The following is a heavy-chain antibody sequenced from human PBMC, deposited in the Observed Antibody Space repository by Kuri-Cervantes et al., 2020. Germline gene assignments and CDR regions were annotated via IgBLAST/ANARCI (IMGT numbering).Heavy chain of an antibody. CDR1: GYTFTYRY. V-gene: IGHV1-45*02. J-gene: IGHJ4*02. D-gene: IGHD2-15*01. Sequence: SVKVSCKASGYTFTYRYLHWVRQAPGQALEWMGWITPFNGNTNYAQKFQDRVTITRDRSMSTAYMELSSLRSEDTAVYYCARCSSGGSCYLDYWGQGTLVTVSS. CDR3: ARCSSGGSCYLDY. CDR2: ITPFNGNT.